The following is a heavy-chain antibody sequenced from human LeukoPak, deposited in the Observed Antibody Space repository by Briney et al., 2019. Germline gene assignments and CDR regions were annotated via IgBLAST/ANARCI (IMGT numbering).Heavy chain of an antibody. J-gene: IGHJ4*02. Sequence: VASVKVSCKASGYTFTGYYMHWVRPAPGQGLEWMGWINPNSGGTNYAQKFQGRVTMTTDTSTSTAYMELRSLRSDDTAVYYCARDTEYSSGDPGYWGQGTLVTVPS. CDR2: INPNSGGT. D-gene: IGHD6-25*01. CDR3: ARDTEYSSGDPGY. V-gene: IGHV1-2*02. CDR1: GYTFTGYY.